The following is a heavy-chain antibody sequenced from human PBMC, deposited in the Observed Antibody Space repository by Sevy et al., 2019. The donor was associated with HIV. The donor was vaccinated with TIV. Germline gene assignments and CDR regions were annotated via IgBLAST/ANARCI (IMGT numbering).Heavy chain of an antibody. Sequence: GGSLRLSCAPSEITFSTAIIHWVRQAPGKGLEWVAAISYDESKYYADSVKGRLTISRDSSKNTVYLEMSSLRTEDTAVYYCAKEVGTSGRCGYFNYWGQGTLVTVSS. V-gene: IGHV3-30*04. CDR3: AKEVGTSGRCGYFNY. CDR1: EITFSTAI. D-gene: IGHD6-19*01. J-gene: IGHJ4*02. CDR2: ISYDESK.